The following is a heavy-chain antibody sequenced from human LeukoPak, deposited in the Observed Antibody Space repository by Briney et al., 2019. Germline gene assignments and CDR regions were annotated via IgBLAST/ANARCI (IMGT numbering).Heavy chain of an antibody. CDR3: VRESLRVLPTY. V-gene: IGHV3-7*01. CDR2: INEDGIEQ. CDR1: GFTFSSYA. Sequence: SGGSLRLSCAASGFTFSSYAMSWVRQAPGKGLEWVANINEDGIEQYYVDSVKGRFTISRDNAKDSLYLQMNSLRAEDTAVYYCVRESLRVLPTYWGQGTLVTVSS. D-gene: IGHD3-10*01. J-gene: IGHJ4*02.